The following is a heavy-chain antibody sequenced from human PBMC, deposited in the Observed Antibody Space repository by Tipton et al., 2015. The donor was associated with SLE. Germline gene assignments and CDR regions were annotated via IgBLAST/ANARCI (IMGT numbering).Heavy chain of an antibody. CDR3: ARLPRSGGWYEDY. CDR1: GGSISSTTYY. J-gene: IGHJ4*02. CDR2: MLDSGNT. Sequence: TLSLTCTVSGGSISSTTYYWVWIRQPPGKGLEWVGSMLDSGNTYYNPSLKSRVSISVDMSKHQASLELRSVTAADTAVYYCARLPRSGGWYEDYWGQGILVTVSS. V-gene: IGHV4-39*07. D-gene: IGHD6-19*01.